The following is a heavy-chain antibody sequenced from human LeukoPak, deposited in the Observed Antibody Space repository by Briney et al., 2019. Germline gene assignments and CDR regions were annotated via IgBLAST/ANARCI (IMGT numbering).Heavy chain of an antibody. V-gene: IGHV3-23*01. CDR2: ISGSGDYT. J-gene: IGHJ4*02. Sequence: QAGGSLRLSCAASGFTFSNHGMNWVRQAPGKGLEWVSTISGSGDYTYYADSVKGRFTISRDNSKNTLYLQMNSLRAEDTAVYYCAKVTYGSGTYGAFDSWGQGTLVTVSS. CDR3: AKVTYGSGTYGAFDS. CDR1: GFTFSNHG. D-gene: IGHD3-10*01.